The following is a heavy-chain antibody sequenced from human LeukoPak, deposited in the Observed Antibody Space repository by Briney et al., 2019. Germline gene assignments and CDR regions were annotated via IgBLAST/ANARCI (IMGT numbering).Heavy chain of an antibody. Sequence: SSETLSLTCTVSGGSISSYYWSWIRQPPGKGLEWIGYIYYGGSTNYNPSLKSRVTISVDTSKNQFSLKLSSVTAADTAVYYCANSRIAAALFDYWGQGTLVTVSS. J-gene: IGHJ4*02. V-gene: IGHV4-59*01. CDR2: IYYGGST. CDR1: GGSISSYY. D-gene: IGHD6-6*01. CDR3: ANSRIAAALFDY.